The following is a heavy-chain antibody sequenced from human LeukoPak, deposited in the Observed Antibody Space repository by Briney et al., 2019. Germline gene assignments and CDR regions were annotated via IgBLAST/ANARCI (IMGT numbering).Heavy chain of an antibody. J-gene: IGHJ4*02. D-gene: IGHD5-24*01. CDR1: GGTFSSYA. CDR3: ARDRGTRRDGYNEFDY. CDR2: IIPIFGAA. V-gene: IGHV1-69*05. Sequence: SLKVSCKASGGTFSSYAISWVRQAPGQGLEWIGGIIPIFGAANYAQKFQGRVTITTDESTSTAYMELSSLRSEDTAVYYCARDRGTRRDGYNEFDYWGQGTLVTVSS.